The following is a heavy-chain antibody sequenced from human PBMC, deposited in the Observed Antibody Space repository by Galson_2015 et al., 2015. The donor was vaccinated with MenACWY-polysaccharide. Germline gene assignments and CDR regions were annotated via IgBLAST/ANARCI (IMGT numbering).Heavy chain of an antibody. CDR3: AREGVSSGHAGALDT. D-gene: IGHD3-22*01. Sequence: SLRLSCAVFGLTLRDHIWHWVRQAPGKGPEWLTVMSLDGTNKQYAPAAGGRFTFSRDDSRTTVLLEMSSLRPEDTAIYYCAREGVSSGHAGALDTWGQGTMVAVSS. V-gene: IGHV3-30-3*01. J-gene: IGHJ3*02. CDR2: MSLDGTNK. CDR1: GLTLRDHI.